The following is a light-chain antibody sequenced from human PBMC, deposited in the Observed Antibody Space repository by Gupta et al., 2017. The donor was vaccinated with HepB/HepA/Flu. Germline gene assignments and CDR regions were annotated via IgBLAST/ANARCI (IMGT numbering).Light chain of an antibody. Sequence: QSVLTQPPSVSAAPGQKVTISCSGSSSNIGNNYVSWYQQLPGTAPKLIMYDNNKRPSGIPDRVSGSKSGTSATLGITGLQTGDEADYYCGTWDSSLSAVVFGGGTKLTVL. CDR2: DNN. CDR3: GTWDSSLSAVV. J-gene: IGLJ2*01. V-gene: IGLV1-51*01. CDR1: SSNIGNNY.